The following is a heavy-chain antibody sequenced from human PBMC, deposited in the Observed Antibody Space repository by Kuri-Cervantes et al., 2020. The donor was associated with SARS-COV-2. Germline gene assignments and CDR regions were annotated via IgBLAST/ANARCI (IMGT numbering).Heavy chain of an antibody. CDR1: GGTFSSYA. CDR2: IIPIFGTA. J-gene: IGHJ6*02. Sequence: SVKVSCKASGGTFSSYAISWVRQAPGQGLEWMGGIIPIFGTANYAQKFQGRVTITADKSTSTAYMELRSLRSDDTAVYYCARMITGGGSWYYYYGMDVWGQGTTVTVSS. V-gene: IGHV1-69*06. CDR3: ARMITGGGSWYYYYGMDV. D-gene: IGHD2-15*01.